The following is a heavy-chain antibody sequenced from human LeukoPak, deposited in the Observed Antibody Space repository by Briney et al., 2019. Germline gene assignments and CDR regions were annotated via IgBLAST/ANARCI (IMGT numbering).Heavy chain of an antibody. CDR1: GYTFTYYY. V-gene: IGHV1-2*02. J-gene: IGHJ4*02. Sequence: ASVKVSCKASGYTFTYYYIHWVRQAPGHGPEWMGCINPSRGGTIYAQKFQGRVTMTSDTSISTAYMEVRRLTSDDTAVYYCARGKARIAVSGLDYWGQGTLVTVSS. CDR2: INPSRGGT. D-gene: IGHD6-19*01. CDR3: ARGKARIAVSGLDY.